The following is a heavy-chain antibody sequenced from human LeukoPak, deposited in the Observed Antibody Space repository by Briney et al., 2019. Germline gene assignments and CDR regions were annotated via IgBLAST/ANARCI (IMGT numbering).Heavy chain of an antibody. CDR2: IGGSGSTT. CDR3: AEVESSYCRI. V-gene: IGHV3-23*01. D-gene: IGHD3-10*01. CDR1: GFTFSTYE. J-gene: IGHJ4*02. Sequence: PGGSLRLSCAASGFTFSTYEMNWVRQAPGKGLEWVSSIGGSGSTTYYADSVRGRFTISRDNSKNSMYLQMSSLRAEDTAIYYCAEVESSYCRIWGQGTLVTVSS.